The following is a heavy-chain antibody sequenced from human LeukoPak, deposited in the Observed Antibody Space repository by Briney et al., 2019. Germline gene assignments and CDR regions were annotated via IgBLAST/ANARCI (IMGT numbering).Heavy chain of an antibody. Sequence: GGSLRLSCAASGFTFDDYAMHWVRQAPGKGLEWVSGISWNSAAIGYADSVKGRFTISRGNAKNSLYLQMSSLRAEDMALYYCAKGGTGTVDAFDIWGQGTMVTVSS. D-gene: IGHD1-1*01. CDR3: AKGGTGTVDAFDI. CDR1: GFTFDDYA. J-gene: IGHJ3*02. CDR2: ISWNSAAI. V-gene: IGHV3-9*03.